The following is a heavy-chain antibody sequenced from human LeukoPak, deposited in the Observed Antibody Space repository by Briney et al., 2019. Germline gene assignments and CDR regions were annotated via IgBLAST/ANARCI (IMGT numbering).Heavy chain of an antibody. V-gene: IGHV3-73*01. CDR3: TRRSDTAAGTSAVDY. J-gene: IGHJ4*02. CDR1: GFTFSGSA. Sequence: GRSLRLSCAASGFTFSGSAMHWVRQASGKGLEWVGRIRSKANSYATAYAASVKGRFTISRDDSKNTAYLQMNSLKTEDTAVYYCTRRSDTAAGTSAVDYWGQGTLVTVSS. D-gene: IGHD6-13*01. CDR2: IRSKANSYAT.